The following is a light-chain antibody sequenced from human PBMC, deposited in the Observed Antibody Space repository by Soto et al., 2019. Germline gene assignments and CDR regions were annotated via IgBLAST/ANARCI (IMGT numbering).Light chain of an antibody. Sequence: QSVLTQPASVSGSPGQSITISCTGTSSDVGGYNYVSWYQQHPGKAPKLMIYEVSNRPSGVSSRFSGSKSGNTASLTISGLKAEDEADYYCSSYRRSSSFVFGTGTKLTVL. J-gene: IGLJ1*01. CDR2: EVS. CDR3: SSYRRSSSFV. CDR1: SSDVGGYNY. V-gene: IGLV2-14*01.